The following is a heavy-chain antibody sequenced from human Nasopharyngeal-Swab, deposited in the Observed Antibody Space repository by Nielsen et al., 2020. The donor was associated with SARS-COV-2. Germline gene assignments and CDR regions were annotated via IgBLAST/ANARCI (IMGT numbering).Heavy chain of an antibody. J-gene: IGHJ6*03. Sequence: GESLKISCAASGFAFSSFAMHWVRQAPGKGLDWVAVITYDGTNKYYADSVKGRFTISRDNFKKTLYLQMNSLRPEDTAVYYCAKAIAPAATAYMDVGGKGTTVTASS. CDR3: AKAIAPAATAYMDV. D-gene: IGHD2-2*01. CDR2: ITYDGTNK. V-gene: IGHV3-30-3*01. CDR1: GFAFSSFA.